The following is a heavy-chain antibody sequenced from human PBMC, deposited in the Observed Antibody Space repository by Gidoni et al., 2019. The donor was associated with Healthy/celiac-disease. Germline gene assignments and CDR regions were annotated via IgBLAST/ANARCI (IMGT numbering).Heavy chain of an antibody. CDR1: GGSISRGSYY. CDR2: IYTSGST. D-gene: IGHD4-4*01. Sequence: QVQLQESAPGLVKLSQTLSLTCTVSGGSISRGSYYWSWIRQPAGKGLEWIGRIYTSGSTNYNPSLKIRVTISVDTSKNQFSLKLSSVTAADTAVYYCARDSYRLGYYGMDVWGQGTTVTVSS. CDR3: ARDSYRLGYYGMDV. V-gene: IGHV4-61*02. J-gene: IGHJ6*02.